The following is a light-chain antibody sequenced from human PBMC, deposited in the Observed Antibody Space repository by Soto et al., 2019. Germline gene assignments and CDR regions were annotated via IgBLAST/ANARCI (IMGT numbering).Light chain of an antibody. CDR2: EGS. Sequence: QSALTQPASVSGSPGQSITISCTGTSSDVGSYNLVSWYQQHPGKAPKLMIYEGSKRPSGVSNRFSGSKSGNTASLTISSLQAEDEADYYCCSYADSRTYVFGTGTKLTVL. CDR1: SSDVGSYNL. J-gene: IGLJ1*01. CDR3: CSYADSRTYV. V-gene: IGLV2-23*01.